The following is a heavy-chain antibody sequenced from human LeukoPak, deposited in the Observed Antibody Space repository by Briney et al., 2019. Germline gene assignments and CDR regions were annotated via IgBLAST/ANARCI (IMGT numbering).Heavy chain of an antibody. CDR1: GYSISSGYY. Sequence: SETLSLTCTVSGYSISSGYYWGWIRQPPGKGLEWIGSIYHSGSTYYNPSLKSRVTISVDTSKNQFSLKLSSVTAADTAVYYCARGGYYYGSGIYYPWGQGTLVTVSS. D-gene: IGHD3-10*01. CDR3: ARGGYYYGSGIYYP. J-gene: IGHJ5*02. V-gene: IGHV4-38-2*02. CDR2: IYHSGST.